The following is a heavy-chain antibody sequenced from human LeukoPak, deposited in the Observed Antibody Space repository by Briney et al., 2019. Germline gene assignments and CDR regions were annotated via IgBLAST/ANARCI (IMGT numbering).Heavy chain of an antibody. V-gene: IGHV1-8*01. Sequence: EASVKVSCKASGYTFTSYDINWVRQAPGQGLEWMGWMNPNSGNTGYAQKFQGRVTITRNTSISTAYMELSSLRSEDTAVYYCARGSYLGYSSGWRFDPWGQGTLVTVSS. CDR1: GYTFTSYD. CDR3: ARGSYLGYSSGWRFDP. D-gene: IGHD6-19*01. CDR2: MNPNSGNT. J-gene: IGHJ5*02.